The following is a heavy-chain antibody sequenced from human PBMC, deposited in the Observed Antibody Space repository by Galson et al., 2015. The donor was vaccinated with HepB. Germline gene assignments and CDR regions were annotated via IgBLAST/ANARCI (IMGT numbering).Heavy chain of an antibody. J-gene: IGHJ4*02. CDR1: GFPVSYNY. CDR3: ARDSEGRELPDS. CDR2: IYSGGTA. V-gene: IGHV3-53*01. Sequence: SLRLSCAASGFPVSYNYMSWVRQAPGRGLEWVSVIYSGGTAYYADSVEGRFTISRDNSRNTVFLQMSSLRPEDTAVYYCARDSEGRELPDSWGQGTLVIVSS. D-gene: IGHD1-7*01.